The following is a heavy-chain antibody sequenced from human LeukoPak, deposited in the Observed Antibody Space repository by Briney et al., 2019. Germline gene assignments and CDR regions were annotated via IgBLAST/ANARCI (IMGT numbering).Heavy chain of an antibody. Sequence: GSLRLSCAASGFTFSSYGMHWVRQAPGKGLEWVAVISYDGSNKYYADSVKGRFTISRDNSKNTLYLQMNSLRAEDTAVYYCAKNGDYDSSGYYYEKYYFDYWGQGTLVTVSS. D-gene: IGHD3-22*01. CDR2: ISYDGSNK. CDR1: GFTFSSYG. V-gene: IGHV3-30*18. CDR3: AKNGDYDSSGYYYEKYYFDY. J-gene: IGHJ4*02.